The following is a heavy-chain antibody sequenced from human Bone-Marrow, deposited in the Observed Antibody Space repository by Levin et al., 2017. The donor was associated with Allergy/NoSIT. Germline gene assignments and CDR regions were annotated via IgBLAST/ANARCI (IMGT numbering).Heavy chain of an antibody. V-gene: IGHV3-30*18. CDR2: ISYDGHYI. CDR3: AKDGAGAPHNFDH. J-gene: IGHJ4*02. D-gene: IGHD1-26*01. CDR1: GFIFSRNL. Sequence: GGSLRLSCAASGFIFSRNLMHWVRQAPGKGLEWVALISYDGHYIETADSVKGRFTISRDNSRSSLYLRLTSLTVEDTAVYYCAKDGAGAPHNFDHWGQGTQVTVSS.